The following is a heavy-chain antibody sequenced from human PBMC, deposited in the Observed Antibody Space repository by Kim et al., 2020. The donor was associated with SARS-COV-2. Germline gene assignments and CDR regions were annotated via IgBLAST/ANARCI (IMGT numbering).Heavy chain of an antibody. CDR3: ARGAMVTSDAFDI. Sequence: YNPSLKSRVTISVDTSKNQFSLKLSSVTAADTAVYYCARGAMVTSDAFDIWGQGTMVTVSS. J-gene: IGHJ3*02. D-gene: IGHD5-18*01. V-gene: IGHV4-59*09.